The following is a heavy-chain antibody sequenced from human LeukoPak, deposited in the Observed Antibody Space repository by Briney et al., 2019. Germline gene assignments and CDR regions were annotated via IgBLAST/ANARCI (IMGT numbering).Heavy chain of an antibody. CDR3: ARGLTTWTTGPGY. Sequence: PSETLSLTCTVFGYSINNGYYWGWIRQPPGKGLECIGEINHSGSTNYNPSLKSRVTMSLDTSKNQFSLKLSSLTAADTAVYFCARGLTTWTTGPGYWGQGTLVTVSS. J-gene: IGHJ4*02. CDR2: INHSGST. D-gene: IGHD4-17*01. CDR1: GYSINNGYY. V-gene: IGHV4-38-2*02.